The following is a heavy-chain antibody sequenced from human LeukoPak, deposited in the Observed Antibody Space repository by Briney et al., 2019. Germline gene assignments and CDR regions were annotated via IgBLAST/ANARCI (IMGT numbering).Heavy chain of an antibody. CDR2: IYNSGNT. V-gene: IGHV4-59*01. CDR3: ARGPQLTGLYYFDY. Sequence: PSETLSLTCTVSGGSISSYYWSWIRQSPGKGLEWIGYIYNSGNTNYNPSLKSRVTISVDTSKNQFSLRLNSVTAADTAVYYCARGPQLTGLYYFDYWGQGTLVTVSS. CDR1: GGSISSYY. J-gene: IGHJ4*02. D-gene: IGHD7-27*01.